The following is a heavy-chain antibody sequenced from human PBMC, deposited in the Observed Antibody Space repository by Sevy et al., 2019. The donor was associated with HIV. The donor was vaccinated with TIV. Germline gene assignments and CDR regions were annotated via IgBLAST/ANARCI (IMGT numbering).Heavy chain of an antibody. CDR3: AKDGESFITGTALNYFDY. V-gene: IGHV3-23*01. J-gene: IGHJ4*02. Sequence: GGSLSLSCAASGFTFSSYAMSWVRQAPGKGLEWVSAISGSGGSTYYADSVKGRFTISRDNSKNTLYLQMNSLRAEDTAVYYCAKDGESFITGTALNYFDYWGQGTLVTVSS. CDR1: GFTFSSYA. CDR2: ISGSGGST. D-gene: IGHD1-7*01.